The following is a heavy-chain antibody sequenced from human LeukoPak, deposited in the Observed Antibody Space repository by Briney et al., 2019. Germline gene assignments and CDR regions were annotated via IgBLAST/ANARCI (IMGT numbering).Heavy chain of an antibody. CDR1: GYSISSAYY. CDR2: IYHSGST. D-gene: IGHD7-27*01. Sequence: SETLSLTCTVSGYSISSAYYWGWIRQPPGKGLEWIGSIYHSGSTYYNPSLKSRVTMSVDTSKNQFSLKLSSVTAADTAVYYCASRKLGNDYWGQGTLVTVSS. CDR3: ASRKLGNDY. J-gene: IGHJ4*02. V-gene: IGHV4-38-2*02.